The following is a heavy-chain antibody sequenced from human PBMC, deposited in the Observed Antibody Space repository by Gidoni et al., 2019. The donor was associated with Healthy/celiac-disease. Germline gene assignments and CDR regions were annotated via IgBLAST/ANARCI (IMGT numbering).Heavy chain of an antibody. CDR3: ARAPPEYAWYYGMDV. J-gene: IGHJ6*02. CDR2: IIPIFGTA. CDR1: GVTFSSYA. Sequence: QVQLVQSGAEVKQPGSSVKVSCKASGVTFSSYAISWVRPAPGQGLEWMGGIIPIFGTANYAQKFQGRVTITADESTSTAYMELSSLRSEDTAVYYCARAPPEYAWYYGMDVWGQGTTVTVSS. V-gene: IGHV1-69*01. D-gene: IGHD2-2*01.